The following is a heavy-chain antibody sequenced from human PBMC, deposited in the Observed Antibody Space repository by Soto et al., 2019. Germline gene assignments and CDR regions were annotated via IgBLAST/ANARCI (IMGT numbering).Heavy chain of an antibody. J-gene: IGHJ3*02. V-gene: IGHV4-34*01. CDR3: ARGGVLGSSWRRDSCVSGSYFRIDAFEI. CDR2: INHSGST. CDR1: GGSFSGYH. Sequence: SETLSLTCAVYGGSFSGYHWSWIRQPPGKGLEWIGEINHSGSTNYNPSLKSRVTISVDTSKNQFSLKLSSVTAADTAVYYCARGGVLGSSWRRDSCVSGSYFRIDAFEIWGQGTMGT. D-gene: IGHD1-26*01.